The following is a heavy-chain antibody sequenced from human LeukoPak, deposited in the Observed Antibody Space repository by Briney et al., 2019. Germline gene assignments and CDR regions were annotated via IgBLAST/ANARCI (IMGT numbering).Heavy chain of an antibody. CDR2: INPNSGGT. J-gene: IGHJ4*02. V-gene: IGHV1-2*02. CDR3: ARGPLAIFGVVIVSYYFDS. Sequence: ASVKVSCKASGYTFTGYYMHWVRQAPGQGLEWMGWINPNSGGTNYAQKFQGRVTMTRDTSITTAYMGLGRLRSDDTAVYYCARGPLAIFGVVIVSYYFDSWGQGTLVTVSS. CDR1: GYTFTGYY. D-gene: IGHD3-3*01.